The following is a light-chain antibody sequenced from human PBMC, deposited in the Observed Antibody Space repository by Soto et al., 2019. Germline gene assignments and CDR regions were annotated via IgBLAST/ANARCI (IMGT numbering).Light chain of an antibody. CDR1: KSDIGVYDF. CDR2: EVV. J-gene: IGLJ1*01. CDR3: KSYAGSNTYV. Sequence: QSALTQPPSASVSPGQSVTISCTGTKSDIGVYDFVSWYQHHPGKAPRLIIYEVVQRPSGVPDRFSGSKSGNTASLTVSGLQAADEADYFCKSYAGSNTYVFGSGTKVTV. V-gene: IGLV2-8*01.